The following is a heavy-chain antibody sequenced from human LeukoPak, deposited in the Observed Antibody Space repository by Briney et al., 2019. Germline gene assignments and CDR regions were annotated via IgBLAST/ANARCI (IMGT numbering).Heavy chain of an antibody. Sequence: GGSLRLSCAASGFTFSSYAMSWVRQAPGKGLEWVSAISGSGGSTYCADSVKGRFTISRDNSKNTLYLQMDSLRDEDTAVYYCARDRDYAFDYWGQGTLVTVSS. CDR3: ARDRDYAFDY. D-gene: IGHD4-17*01. CDR1: GFTFSSYA. J-gene: IGHJ4*02. V-gene: IGHV3-23*01. CDR2: ISGSGGST.